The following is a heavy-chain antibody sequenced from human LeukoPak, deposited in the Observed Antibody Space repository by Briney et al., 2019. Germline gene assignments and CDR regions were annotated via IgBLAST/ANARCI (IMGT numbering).Heavy chain of an antibody. CDR1: GGSISSGSYY. CDR2: IYTSGST. CDR3: ARDPAGYSNGWYT. Sequence: SQTLSLTCTVSGGSISSGSYYWSWIRQPAGKGLEWIGRIYTSGSTNYNPSLKSRVTISVDTSKNQFSLKLSSVTAADTAVYYCARDPAGYSNGWYTWGQGTLVTVPS. D-gene: IGHD6-19*01. J-gene: IGHJ5*02. V-gene: IGHV4-61*02.